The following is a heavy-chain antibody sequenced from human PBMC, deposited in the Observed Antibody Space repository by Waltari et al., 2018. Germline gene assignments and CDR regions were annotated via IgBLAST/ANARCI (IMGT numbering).Heavy chain of an antibody. V-gene: IGHV3-23*04. CDR3: AKVGIFDPEDAFDI. CDR2: ISGSGGNT. CDR1: GFTFRTYA. D-gene: IGHD3-3*01. J-gene: IGHJ3*02. Sequence: EVQLVESGGGLVQPGGSLRLSCAASGFTFRTYAMIWVRQAPGKGLDWVSAISGSGGNTYYADSVKGRFTISRDNSKNTLYLQMNSLRAEDTAVYYCAKVGIFDPEDAFDIWGQGTMVIVSS.